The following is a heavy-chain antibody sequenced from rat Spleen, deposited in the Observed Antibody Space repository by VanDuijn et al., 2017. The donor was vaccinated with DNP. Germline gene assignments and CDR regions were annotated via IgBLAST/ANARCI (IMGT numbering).Heavy chain of an antibody. CDR3: ARSLATVVPTGAMDV. J-gene: IGHJ4*01. Sequence: QVQLKESGPGLVQPSQTLSLTCTVSGFSLTSYGVSWVRQPPGKGLEWIGAIWSGGSTDYNSALKSRLSISRDTSQSQVFLKMNSVQTEDSAMYFCARSLATVVPTGAMDVWGQGTSVTVSS. CDR1: GFSLTSYG. D-gene: IGHD1-3*01. CDR2: IWSGGST. V-gene: IGHV2-16*01.